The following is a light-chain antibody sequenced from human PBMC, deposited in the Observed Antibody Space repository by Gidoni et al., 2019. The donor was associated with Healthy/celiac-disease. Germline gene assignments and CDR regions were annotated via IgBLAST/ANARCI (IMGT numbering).Light chain of an antibody. Sequence: QSALTQPASVSGSPGQSITISCTGTSSYVGSYNLISWYQQHPGKAPKLMIYEGSKRPSGVSNRFSGSKSGNTASLTTSGLQSEAEADYFCCSYAGSSWVFGGGTKLTVL. CDR2: EGS. CDR3: CSYAGSSWV. CDR1: SSYVGSYNL. J-gene: IGLJ3*02. V-gene: IGLV2-23*01.